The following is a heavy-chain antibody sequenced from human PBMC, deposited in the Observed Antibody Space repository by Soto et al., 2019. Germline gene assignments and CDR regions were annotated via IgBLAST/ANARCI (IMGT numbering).Heavy chain of an antibody. CDR1: GGSFSGYY. CDR3: ARDRETHNRYYYYYMDV. J-gene: IGHJ6*03. V-gene: IGHV4-34*01. Sequence: PSETLSLTCAVYGGSFSGYYWSWIRQPPGKGLEWIGEINHSGSTNYNPSLKSRVTISVDTSKNQFSLKLSSVTAADTAVYYCARDRETHNRYYYYYMDVWGKGTTVTVSS. D-gene: IGHD1-20*01. CDR2: INHSGST.